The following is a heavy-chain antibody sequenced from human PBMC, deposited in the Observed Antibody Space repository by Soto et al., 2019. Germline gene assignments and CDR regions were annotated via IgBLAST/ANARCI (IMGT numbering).Heavy chain of an antibody. Sequence: QVQLVQSGAEVKKPGSSVNVSCKASGGTFSSYAISWVRQAPGQGLEWMGGIIPIFGTANYAQKFQGRVTITADESTSTAYMELSSLRSEDTAVYYCARAYDSSGYLSDWFDPWGQGTLVTVSS. D-gene: IGHD3-22*01. CDR1: GGTFSSYA. J-gene: IGHJ5*02. V-gene: IGHV1-69*01. CDR2: IIPIFGTA. CDR3: ARAYDSSGYLSDWFDP.